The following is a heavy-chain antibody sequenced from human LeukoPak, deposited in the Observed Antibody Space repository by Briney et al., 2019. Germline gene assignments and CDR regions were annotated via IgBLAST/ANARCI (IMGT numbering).Heavy chain of an antibody. Sequence: GGSLRLSCAASGFTFSSCAMSWVRQAPGKGLEWVAFIQYDGSNKYYADSVKGRFTISRDNSKNTLYLQMHSLRAEDTAVYYCAVIAMAGSFDHWGQGTLVTVSS. CDR2: IQYDGSNK. CDR1: GFTFSSCA. D-gene: IGHD6-19*01. V-gene: IGHV3-30*02. CDR3: AVIAMAGSFDH. J-gene: IGHJ4*02.